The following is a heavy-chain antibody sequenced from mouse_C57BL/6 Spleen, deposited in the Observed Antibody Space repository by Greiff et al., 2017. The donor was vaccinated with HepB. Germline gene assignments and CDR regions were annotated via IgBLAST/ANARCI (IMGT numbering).Heavy chain of an antibody. CDR1: GYSITSCYY. CDR2: ISYDGSN. D-gene: IGHD1-1*01. V-gene: IGHV3-6*01. Sequence: EVKLQESGPGLVKPSQSLSLTCSVTGYSITSCYYWNWIRQFPGNKLEWMGYISYDGSNNYNPSLKNRISITRDTSKNQFFLKLNSVTTEDTATYYCARGDSFYGSSNYWGQGTTLTVSS. J-gene: IGHJ2*01. CDR3: ARGDSFYGSSNY.